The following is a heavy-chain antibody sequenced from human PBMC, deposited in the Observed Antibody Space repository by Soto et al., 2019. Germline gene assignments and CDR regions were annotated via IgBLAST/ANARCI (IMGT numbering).Heavy chain of an antibody. CDR1: GYTFTRYY. CDR2: INPSGGST. CDR3: ARDPNSSSWFPLPQNGMDV. V-gene: IGHV1-46*01. J-gene: IGHJ6*02. D-gene: IGHD6-13*01. Sequence: ASVKVSFKASGYTFTRYYMHWLRQAPGQGLEWMGIINPSGGSTSYAQKFQGRVTMTRDTSTSTVYMELSSLRSEDTTVYYCARDPNSSSWFPLPQNGMDVWGQGTTVTVSS.